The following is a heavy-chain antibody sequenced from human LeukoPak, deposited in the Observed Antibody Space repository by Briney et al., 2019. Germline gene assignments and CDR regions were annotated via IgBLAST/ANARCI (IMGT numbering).Heavy chain of an antibody. CDR2: IYSDGTT. Sequence: GGSLRLSCVASGFTVSSNDMSWVRQAPGKGLEWVSVIYSDGTTSYADSVKGRFTISRDNSKNTLYLQMNSLRAEDTAVYYCARDRRGYGGNFDYWGQGTLVTVSS. J-gene: IGHJ4*02. CDR3: ARDRRGYGGNFDY. D-gene: IGHD4-23*01. CDR1: GFTVSSND. V-gene: IGHV3-66*01.